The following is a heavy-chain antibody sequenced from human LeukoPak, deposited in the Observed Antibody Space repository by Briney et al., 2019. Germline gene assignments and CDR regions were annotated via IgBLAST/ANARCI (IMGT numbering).Heavy chain of an antibody. CDR2: IRYDGSNK. D-gene: IGHD6-13*01. V-gene: IGHV3-30*02. Sequence: GGSLRLSCAASGFTFSSYGMHWVRQAPGKGLEWVAFIRYDGSNKYYPDSVKGRFTISRDNSKNTLYLQMNSLRAEDTAVYYCAKDQWQQLVGKIDYWGQGTLVTVSS. CDR1: GFTFSSYG. J-gene: IGHJ4*02. CDR3: AKDQWQQLVGKIDY.